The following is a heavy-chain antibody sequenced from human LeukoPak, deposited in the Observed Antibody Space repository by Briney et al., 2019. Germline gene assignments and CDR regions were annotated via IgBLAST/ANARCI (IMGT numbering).Heavy chain of an antibody. CDR3: AKDPEVTMIVVGPIAFDI. D-gene: IGHD3-22*01. CDR2: IRYDGSNE. V-gene: IGHV3-30*02. J-gene: IGHJ3*02. CDR1: GFTFSSYG. Sequence: QPGGSLRLSCAASGFTFSSYGMHWVRQAPGKGLEWVAFIRYDGSNEYYADSVKGRFTISRDNSKNTLYLQMNSLRAEDTAVYYCAKDPEVTMIVVGPIAFDIWGQGTMVTVSS.